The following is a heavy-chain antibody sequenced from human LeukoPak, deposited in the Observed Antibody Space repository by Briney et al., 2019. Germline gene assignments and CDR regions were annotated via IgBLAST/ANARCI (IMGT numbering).Heavy chain of an antibody. CDR2: INSDGSST. CDR1: GFTFSSYW. J-gene: IGHJ4*02. Sequence: GGSLRLSCEASGFTFSSYWMHWVRQAPGKGLVWVSRINSDGSSTSYADSVKGRFTISRDNAKNTLYLQMNSLRAEDTAVYYCTTRSITMVRGVPYYFDYWGQGTLVTVSS. CDR3: TTRSITMVRGVPYYFDY. D-gene: IGHD3-10*01. V-gene: IGHV3-74*01.